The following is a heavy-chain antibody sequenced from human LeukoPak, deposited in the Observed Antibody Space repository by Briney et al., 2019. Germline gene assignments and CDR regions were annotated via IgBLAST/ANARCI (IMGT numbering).Heavy chain of an antibody. D-gene: IGHD3-22*01. CDR3: LHPSSGPSAVDY. Sequence: SVKVSCKASGGTFSSYTISWVRQAPGQGLEWMGRIIPILGIANYVQKFQGRVTITADKSTSTAYMELSSLRSEDTAVYYCLHPSSGPSAVDYWGQGTLVTVSS. CDR2: IIPILGIA. J-gene: IGHJ4*02. CDR1: GGTFSSYT. V-gene: IGHV1-69*02.